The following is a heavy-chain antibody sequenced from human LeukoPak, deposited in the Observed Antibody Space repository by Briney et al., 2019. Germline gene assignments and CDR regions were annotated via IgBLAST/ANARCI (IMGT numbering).Heavy chain of an antibody. CDR3: ARGWPTYNWFDP. D-gene: IGHD6-13*01. Sequence: PSETLSLTCAVYGVSFSGYYWSWIRQPPGKGLEWIGYIYYSGSTNYNPSLKSRATISVDTSKNQFSLKLSSVTAADTAVYYCARGWPTYNWFDPWGQGTLVTVSS. J-gene: IGHJ5*02. V-gene: IGHV4-59*01. CDR1: GVSFSGYY. CDR2: IYYSGST.